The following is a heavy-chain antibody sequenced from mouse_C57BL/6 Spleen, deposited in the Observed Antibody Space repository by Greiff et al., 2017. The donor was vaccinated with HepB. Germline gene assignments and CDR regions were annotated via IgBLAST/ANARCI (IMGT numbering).Heavy chain of an antibody. J-gene: IGHJ4*01. V-gene: IGHV1-55*01. Sequence: VQLQQSGAELVKPGASVKMSCKASGYTFTSYWITWVKQRPGQGLEWIGDIYPGSGSTNYNEKFKSKATLTVDTSSSTAYMHLSSLTSEDSAVYYCARQGWLPPYAMDYWGQGTSVTVSS. CDR1: GYTFTSYW. CDR3: ARQGWLPPYAMDY. CDR2: IYPGSGST. D-gene: IGHD2-3*01.